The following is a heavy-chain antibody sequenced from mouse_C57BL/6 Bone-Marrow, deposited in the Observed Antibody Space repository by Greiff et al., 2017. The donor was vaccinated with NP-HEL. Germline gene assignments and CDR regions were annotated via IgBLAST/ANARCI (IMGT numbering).Heavy chain of an antibody. V-gene: IGHV5-6*01. CDR1: GFTFSSYG. D-gene: IGHD1-1*01. Sequence: EVMLVESGGDLVKPGGSLKLSCAASGFTFSSYGMSWVRQTPDKRLEWVATISSGGSYTYYPDSVKGRFTISRDNAKNTLYLQMSTLKSEDTAMYYCARQAGSSFYAMDYWGQGTSVTVSS. CDR3: ARQAGSSFYAMDY. J-gene: IGHJ4*01. CDR2: ISSGGSYT.